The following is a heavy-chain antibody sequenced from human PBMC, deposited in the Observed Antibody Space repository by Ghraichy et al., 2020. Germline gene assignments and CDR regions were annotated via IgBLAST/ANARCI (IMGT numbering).Heavy chain of an antibody. CDR3: ARVSSPQDYSNYDY. V-gene: IGHV3-21*01. CDR2: IDSTSGYI. D-gene: IGHD4-11*01. J-gene: IGHJ4*02. CDR1: GFTFSSYS. Sequence: GESLNISCAASGFTFSSYSMNWVRQAPGKGLEWVSSIDSTSGYIYYADSVKGRFTISRDNAKNSLYLQMNSLRAEDTAAYYCARVSSPQDYSNYDYWGQGTLVTVSS.